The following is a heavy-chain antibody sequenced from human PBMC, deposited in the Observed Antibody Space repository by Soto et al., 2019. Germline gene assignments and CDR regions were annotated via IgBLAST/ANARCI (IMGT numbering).Heavy chain of an antibody. CDR1: GFTFSSYA. J-gene: IGHJ4*02. V-gene: IGHV3-23*01. D-gene: IGHD2-2*01. CDR2: ISGSGGST. Sequence: GGSLRLSCAASGFTFSSYAMSWVRQAPGKGLEWVSAISGSGGSTYYADSVKGRFTISRDNSKNTLYLRMTNMDPVDTATYYCAHVVPAAGLDYWGQGTLVTVSS. CDR3: AHVVPAAGLDY.